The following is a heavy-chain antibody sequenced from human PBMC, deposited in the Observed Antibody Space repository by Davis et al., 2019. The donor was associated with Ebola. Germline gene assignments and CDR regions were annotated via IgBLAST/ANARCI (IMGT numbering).Heavy chain of an antibody. D-gene: IGHD3-22*01. V-gene: IGHV4-39*07. J-gene: IGHJ6*04. Sequence: MPSETLSLTCTVSGGSIFSPNYYWGWIRQPPGKGLEWIGTINYRGTAYYNPSLKSRVTISVDTSKNQFSLKLSSVTAADTAVYYCARGQNVIVASTKLGYGMDVWGKGTTVTVSS. CDR1: GGSIFSPNYY. CDR2: INYRGTA. CDR3: ARGQNVIVASTKLGYGMDV.